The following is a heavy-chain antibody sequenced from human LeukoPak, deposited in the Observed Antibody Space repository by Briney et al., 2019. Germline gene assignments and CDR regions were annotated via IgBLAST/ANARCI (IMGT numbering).Heavy chain of an antibody. CDR1: GFPFSNHA. CDR3: AKDKEDAFDI. Sequence: PGRSLRLSCAASGFPFSNHAMHWVRQAPGKGPEWVTIISFDGTITYYTDSVKGRFTITRDNSRKTLYLQMNSLRVEDTAVYYCAKDKEDAFDIWGQGTMVIVSS. V-gene: IGHV3-30*14. J-gene: IGHJ3*02. CDR2: ISFDGTIT.